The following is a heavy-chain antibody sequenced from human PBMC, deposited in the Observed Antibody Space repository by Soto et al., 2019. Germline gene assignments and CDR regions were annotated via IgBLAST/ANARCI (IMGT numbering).Heavy chain of an antibody. CDR2: IWYDGSNK. Sequence: QVQLVESGGGVVQPGRSLRLSCAASGFTFSSYGMHWVHQAPGKGLEWVAVIWYDGSNKYYADSVKGRFTISRDNSKNTLYLQMNSLRAEDTAVYYCARVWFGDPHAFDIWGQGTMVTVSS. CDR3: ARVWFGDPHAFDI. V-gene: IGHV3-33*01. CDR1: GFTFSSYG. J-gene: IGHJ3*02. D-gene: IGHD3-10*01.